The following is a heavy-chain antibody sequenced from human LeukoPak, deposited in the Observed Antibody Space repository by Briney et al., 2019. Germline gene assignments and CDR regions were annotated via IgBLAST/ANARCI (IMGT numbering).Heavy chain of an antibody. D-gene: IGHD5-24*01. V-gene: IGHV4-39*01. CDR1: GGSITSSSYY. CDR3: ARGRRDGYTLYYMDV. Sequence: PSETLSLICTVSGGSITSSSYYWGWIRQPPGKGLEWIGSIYYSGSTHYTPSLKSRVTISIDTSKNQFSLKLNSVTAADTAVYYCARGRRDGYTLYYMDVWGKGTTVTISS. J-gene: IGHJ6*03. CDR2: IYYSGST.